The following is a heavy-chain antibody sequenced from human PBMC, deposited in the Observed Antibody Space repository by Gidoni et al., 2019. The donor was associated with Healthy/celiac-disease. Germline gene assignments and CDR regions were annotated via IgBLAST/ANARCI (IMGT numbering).Heavy chain of an antibody. V-gene: IGHV3-15*01. D-gene: IGHD3-16*01. J-gene: IGHJ6*02. CDR2: IKSKTDGGTT. CDR1: GFTFINAW. Sequence: EVQLVEPGGGLVKPGGSLRLSCAASGFTFINAWMSWVRQAPGKGLEWVGRIKSKTDGGTTDYAAPVKGRFTISRDDSKNTLYLQMNSLKTEDTAVYDCTTDLGPNAEYYYYYGMDVWGQGTTVTVSS. CDR3: TTDLGPNAEYYYYYGMDV.